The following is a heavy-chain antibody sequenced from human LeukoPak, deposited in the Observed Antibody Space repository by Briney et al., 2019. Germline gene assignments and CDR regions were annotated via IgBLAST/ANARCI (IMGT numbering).Heavy chain of an antibody. CDR1: GFTFDDYA. D-gene: IGHD3-10*01. Sequence: GGSLRLSCAASGFTFDDYAMYWVRQAPGKGLEWVSGISGGGDSTYYADSVKGRFTISRDNAKNSLYLQMNSLRAEDTAVYYCARDRRITMVRGVPGTPFDYWGQGTLVTVSS. V-gene: IGHV3-23*01. CDR3: ARDRRITMVRGVPGTPFDY. CDR2: ISGGGDST. J-gene: IGHJ4*02.